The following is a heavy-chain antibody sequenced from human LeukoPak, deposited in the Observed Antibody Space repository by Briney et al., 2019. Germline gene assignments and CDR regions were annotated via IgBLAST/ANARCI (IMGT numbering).Heavy chain of an antibody. D-gene: IGHD5-24*01. CDR3: ARDRRDGWPRAEYSQH. CDR1: GFTFSSYS. CDR2: ISSSSSYI. Sequence: GGSLRLSCAASGFTFSSYSMNWVRQAPGKGLEWVSSISSSSSYIYYADSVKGRFTISRDNAKNSLYLQMNSLRAEDTAVYYCARDRRDGWPRAEYSQHWGQGTLVTVSS. J-gene: IGHJ1*01. V-gene: IGHV3-21*01.